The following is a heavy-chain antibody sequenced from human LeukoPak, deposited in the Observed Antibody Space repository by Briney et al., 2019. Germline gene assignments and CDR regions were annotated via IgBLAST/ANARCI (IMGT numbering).Heavy chain of an antibody. J-gene: IGHJ3*02. CDR3: AKDRSPYDHEAFDI. CDR1: GFTFTSFA. Sequence: PGRSLRLSCTASGFTFTSFAMSWVRQAPGKGLEWVSTLSGSGGSAYYADSVKGRFTISRDNSKNTLYLQMNNLRAEDTAVYYCAKDRSPYDHEAFDIWGQGTMVTVSS. D-gene: IGHD3-3*01. CDR2: LSGSGGSA. V-gene: IGHV3-23*01.